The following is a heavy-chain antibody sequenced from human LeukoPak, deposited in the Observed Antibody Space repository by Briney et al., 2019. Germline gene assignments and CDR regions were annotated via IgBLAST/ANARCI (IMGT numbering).Heavy chain of an antibody. Sequence: GGSLRLSCGTSGFRFRTYAMTWVRQAPGKGLEWVSSVSGSGRNTFYPDSVEGRFTISRDNSKNTVYLQMNSLRADDTAVYYCVKSRRVGANQRGLFDYWGQGTLVTVS. D-gene: IGHD1-26*01. V-gene: IGHV3-23*01. J-gene: IGHJ4*02. CDR1: GFRFRTYA. CDR2: VSGSGRNT. CDR3: VKSRRVGANQRGLFDY.